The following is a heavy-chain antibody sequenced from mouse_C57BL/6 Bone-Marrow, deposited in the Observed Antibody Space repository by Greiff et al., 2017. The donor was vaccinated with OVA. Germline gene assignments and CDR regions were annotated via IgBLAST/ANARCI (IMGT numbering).Heavy chain of an antibody. CDR1: GYTFTSYW. D-gene: IGHD1-1*01. V-gene: IGHV1-5*01. CDR3: TNYCGSSYGFAY. CDR2: IYPGNSDT. Sequence: VQLQQSGTVLARPGASVKMSCKTSGYTFTSYWMHWVKQRPGQGLEWIGAIYPGNSDTSYNQKFKGKAKLTAVTSASTAYMELSSLTNEDSAVYYCTNYCGSSYGFAYWGQGTLVTVSA. J-gene: IGHJ3*01.